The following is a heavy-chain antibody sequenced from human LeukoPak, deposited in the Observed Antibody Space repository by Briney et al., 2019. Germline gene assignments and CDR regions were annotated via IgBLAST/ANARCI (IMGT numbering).Heavy chain of an antibody. D-gene: IGHD3-22*01. CDR2: IYTSGST. CDR1: GGSISSYY. V-gene: IGHV4-4*07. J-gene: IGHJ4*02. CDR3: ARDRYYYDSSGSPYFDY. Sequence: SETLSLTCTVSGGSISSYYWSWIRQPAGKGLEWIGRIYTSGSTNYNPSLKSRVTMSVDTSKNQFFLKLSSVTAADTAVYYCARDRYYYDSSGSPYFDYWGQGTLVTVSS.